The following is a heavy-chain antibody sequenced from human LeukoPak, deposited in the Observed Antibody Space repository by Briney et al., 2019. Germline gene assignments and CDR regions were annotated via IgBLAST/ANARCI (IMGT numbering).Heavy chain of an antibody. V-gene: IGHV3-72*01. D-gene: IGHD6-19*01. J-gene: IGHJ4*02. Sequence: PGGSLRLSCAASGFTFSDHYMDWVRQAPGKGLEWVGRYGDKANSYTTEYAASVKGRFTISRDGSKNSLFLQMNSLKTEDTAVYYCARVKEVGGYPYYFDYWGQGVVVIVSS. CDR3: ARVKEVGGYPYYFDY. CDR1: GFTFSDHY. CDR2: YGDKANSYTT.